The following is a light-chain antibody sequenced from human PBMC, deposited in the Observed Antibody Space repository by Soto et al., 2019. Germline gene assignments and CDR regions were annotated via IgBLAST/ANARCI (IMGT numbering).Light chain of an antibody. CDR1: QSISSY. J-gene: IGKJ2*01. Sequence: DIQMTQSPPSLSASVGDRVTITCRASQSISSYLNWYQQKRGQAPKLLIYAASSLQSGVPSRFSGSGSWTDFTLTITSLQPEDVATYYCQQSYSNPYNFGQGTKLEIK. CDR2: AAS. V-gene: IGKV1-39*01. CDR3: QQSYSNPYN.